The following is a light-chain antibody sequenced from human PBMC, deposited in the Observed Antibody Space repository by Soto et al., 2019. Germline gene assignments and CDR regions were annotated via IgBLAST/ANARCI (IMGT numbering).Light chain of an antibody. Sequence: QSALTQPPSASGSPGPSVTISCAGTSSDVGGYNYVSWYQQHPGKAPKLMLYEVSKRPSGVPDRFSGSKSGNTASLTVSGLQAGDEADYYCSSYAGSNNVVFGGGTKLTVL. CDR3: SSYAGSNNVV. CDR2: EVS. CDR1: SSDVGGYNY. J-gene: IGLJ2*01. V-gene: IGLV2-8*01.